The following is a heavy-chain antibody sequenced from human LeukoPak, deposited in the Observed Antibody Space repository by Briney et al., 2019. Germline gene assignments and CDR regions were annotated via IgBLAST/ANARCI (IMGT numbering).Heavy chain of an antibody. J-gene: IGHJ4*02. CDR3: AKAGSYYAYFDY. D-gene: IGHD1-26*01. Sequence: PGGSLRLSCAASGFTFSSYGMHWVRQAPGKGLEWVAFIRYDGSNKYYADSVKGRFTISRDNSKNTLYLQMNSLRAEDTAVYYCAKAGSYYAYFDYWGQGTLVTVSS. CDR1: GFTFSSYG. V-gene: IGHV3-30*02. CDR2: IRYDGSNK.